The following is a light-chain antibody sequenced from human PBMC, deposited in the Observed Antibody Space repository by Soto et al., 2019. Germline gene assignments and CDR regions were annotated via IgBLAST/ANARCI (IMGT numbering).Light chain of an antibody. J-gene: IGKJ4*01. Sequence: EIVMTQSPATLSVSPGERATLSCRASQGVSINLAWYQQKPGQAPRLLIYGASTRATGLPARFSGSGSGTEFTLTISSLQSEDFAVYYCQQYNNWPLTVGGGTKVEIK. CDR1: QGVSIN. V-gene: IGKV3-15*01. CDR2: GAS. CDR3: QQYNNWPLT.